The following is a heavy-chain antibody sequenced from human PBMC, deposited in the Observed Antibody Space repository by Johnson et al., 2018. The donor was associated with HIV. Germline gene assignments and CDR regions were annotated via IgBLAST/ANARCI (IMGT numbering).Heavy chain of an antibody. D-gene: IGHD1-26*01. Sequence: QMQLVESGGGLIQPGGSLRLSCAASGFTFSSYAMHWVRQAPGKGLEWVAVISYDGSNKYYADSVKGRFTISRDNSKNTLYLQMNSLRAEDTALYYCARAYSYGALDIWGQGTMVTVSS. CDR3: ARAYSYGALDI. V-gene: IGHV3-30*04. J-gene: IGHJ3*02. CDR2: ISYDGSNK. CDR1: GFTFSSYA.